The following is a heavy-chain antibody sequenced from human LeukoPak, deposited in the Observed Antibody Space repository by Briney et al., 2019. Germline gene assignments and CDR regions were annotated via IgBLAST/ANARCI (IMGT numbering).Heavy chain of an antibody. J-gene: IGHJ4*02. CDR3: ARDSKWFVY. Sequence: PGGSLRLSCAASGFTFSTYWITWVRQAPGKGLEWVANIKQDGSEKYYVDSVKGRFTISRDNAKNSLYLQMNSLRAEDTAVYYCARDSKWFVYWGQGTLVTVSS. CDR2: IKQDGSEK. D-gene: IGHD3-10*01. V-gene: IGHV3-7*01. CDR1: GFTFSTYW.